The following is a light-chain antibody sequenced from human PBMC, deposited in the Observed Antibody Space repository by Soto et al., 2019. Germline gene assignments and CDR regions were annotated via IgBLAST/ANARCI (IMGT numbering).Light chain of an antibody. V-gene: IGKV3-11*01. CDR3: QHFGGTTFT. CDR1: QNVDKF. J-gene: IGKJ5*01. Sequence: EIELIQSPATLSLSPGEPAPLSCRASQNVDKFLAWYQQRPGQPPRLLIFDSSNRAAGVPVRFSGSGSGTHFTLTISRLEPGDFAVYYCQHFGGTTFTFGQGTRLEIK. CDR2: DSS.